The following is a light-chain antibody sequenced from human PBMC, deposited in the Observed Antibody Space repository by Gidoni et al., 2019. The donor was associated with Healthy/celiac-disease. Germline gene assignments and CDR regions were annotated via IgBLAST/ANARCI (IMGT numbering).Light chain of an antibody. Sequence: EIVLTQSPATLSLSPGERATLSCRASQSVSSYLACYQQKPGQAPRLLIYDASNRATGIPARFSGSGSGTDFTLTISSLEPEDFAVYYCQQRSNWPPFTFGSGTKVDIK. J-gene: IGKJ3*01. CDR2: DAS. CDR1: QSVSSY. V-gene: IGKV3-11*01. CDR3: QQRSNWPPFT.